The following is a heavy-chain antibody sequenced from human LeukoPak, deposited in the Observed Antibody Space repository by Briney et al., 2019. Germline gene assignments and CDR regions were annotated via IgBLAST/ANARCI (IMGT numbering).Heavy chain of an antibody. V-gene: IGHV1-2*02. J-gene: IGHJ5*02. D-gene: IGHD2-21*02. CDR1: GYTFTAYY. CDR2: INPNSGDT. CDR3: ARPNGDFYNWFDP. Sequence: ASVMVSCKASGYTFTAYYIHWVRQAPGQGLEWMGWINPNSGDTNHAQKFQDRVTLTRDTSISTAYMELTNLRSDDTAVYYCARPNGDFYNWFDPWGQGTLVTVSS.